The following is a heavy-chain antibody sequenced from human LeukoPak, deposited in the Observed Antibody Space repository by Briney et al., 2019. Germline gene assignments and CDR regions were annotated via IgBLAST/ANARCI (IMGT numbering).Heavy chain of an antibody. CDR3: ATYRQVLLPFES. Sequence: GGSLRLSCAASGFTFSSSAMSWVRQAPGKGLEWVSNISGSGSGGSTYYADSAKGRFTISRDNSKNTLYLQMNSLRAEDTAIYYRATYRQVLLPFESWGQGTLVTVSS. J-gene: IGHJ4*02. D-gene: IGHD2-8*02. V-gene: IGHV3-23*01. CDR2: ISGSGSGGST. CDR1: GFTFSSSA.